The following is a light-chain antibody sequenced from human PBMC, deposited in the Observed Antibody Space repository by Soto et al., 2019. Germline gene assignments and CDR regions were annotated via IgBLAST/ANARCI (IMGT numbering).Light chain of an antibody. J-gene: IGKJ1*01. CDR3: QQYGGSPRT. CDR1: QSVSSSY. V-gene: IGKV3-20*01. Sequence: EIVFTQSPCTLSLSPGERATLSCRASQSVSSSYLAWYQQKPGQAPRLLIYDTSYRATGIPDRFSGSGSGTDFTLTISRLEPEDFAVYYCQQYGGSPRTFGQGTKVDIK. CDR2: DTS.